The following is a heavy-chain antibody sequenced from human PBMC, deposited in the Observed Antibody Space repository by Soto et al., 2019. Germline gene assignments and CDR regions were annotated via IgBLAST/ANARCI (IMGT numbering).Heavy chain of an antibody. CDR1: GGSVSPYY. D-gene: IGHD2-2*01. J-gene: IGHJ4*02. CDR3: AKGGTSSLPFDY. V-gene: IGHV4-59*02. Sequence: QVQLQESGPGLVKPSETLSLTCTVSGGSVSPYYWSWIRQSPGKGLEWIGNIRYSGSTDYNPSLKSRVTISIDTYTNQFSLKLTSVTAADTAVYYCAKGGTSSLPFDYWGQGTLVTVSS. CDR2: IRYSGST.